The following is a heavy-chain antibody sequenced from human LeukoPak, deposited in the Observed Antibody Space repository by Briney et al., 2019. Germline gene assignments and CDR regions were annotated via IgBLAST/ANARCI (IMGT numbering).Heavy chain of an antibody. CDR3: AKEYCSSTSCDPGY. CDR2: ISGSGGST. Sequence: PGGSLRLSCAASGFTFSSYAMSWLRQAPGKGLEWVSAISGSGGSTYYADSVKGRFTISRDNSKNTLYLQMNSLRAEDTAVYYCAKEYCSSTSCDPGYWGQGTLVTVSS. D-gene: IGHD2-2*01. CDR1: GFTFSSYA. V-gene: IGHV3-23*01. J-gene: IGHJ4*02.